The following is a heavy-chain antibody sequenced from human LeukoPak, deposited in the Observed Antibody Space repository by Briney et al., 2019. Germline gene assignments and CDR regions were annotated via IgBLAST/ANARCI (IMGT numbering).Heavy chain of an antibody. D-gene: IGHD4-11*01. J-gene: IGHJ4*02. CDR2: IYHSGST. V-gene: IGHV4-38-2*02. CDR1: GYSISSGYY. Sequence: SETLSLTCTVSGYSISSGYYWGWIRQPPGKGLEWIGSIYHSGSTYYNPPLKSRVTISVDTSKNQFSLKLSSVTAADTAVYYCARTLQEVDYWGQGTLVTVSS. CDR3: ARTLQEVDY.